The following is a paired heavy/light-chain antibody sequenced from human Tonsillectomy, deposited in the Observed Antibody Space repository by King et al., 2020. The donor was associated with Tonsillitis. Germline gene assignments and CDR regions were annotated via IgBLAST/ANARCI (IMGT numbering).Light chain of an antibody. CDR2: TAS. J-gene: IGKJ1*01. CDR3: QQSYSVPWT. Sequence: DIQMTQSPSSLSASVGDRVTITCRASQSISNYLNWYQQKPGKAPKVLIYTASSLRSGVPSRFSGSGSGTDFTLTISGLQPEDFATYYCQQSYSVPWTFGQGTKVGIK. CDR1: QSISNY. V-gene: IGKV1-39*01.
Heavy chain of an antibody. CDR2: VDPEDGET. V-gene: IGHV1-69-2*01. D-gene: IGHD2-2*01. Sequence: EVQLVQSGAEVKKPGATVKISCKVSGSTFSDNYIHWVQQAPGKGLEWMGLVDPEDGETTYAENFQGRITITADTSTDIVYMELSRLRSEDTAVYFCATVPGIVLVPAYAFDIWGQGTMVTVSS. CDR3: ATVPGIVLVPAYAFDI. CDR1: GSTFSDNY. J-gene: IGHJ3*02.